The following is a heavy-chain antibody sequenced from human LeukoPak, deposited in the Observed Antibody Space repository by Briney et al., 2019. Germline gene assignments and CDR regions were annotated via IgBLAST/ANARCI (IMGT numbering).Heavy chain of an antibody. J-gene: IGHJ4*02. Sequence: GGSLRLSCAASGFTFSGYGMNWVRQAPGKGLEWVAIISYDGREKYYADSVKGRFTISRDNSKNTLYLQMNSLRAEDTAVYYCAKAASKQWLVPRLYFDYWGQGTLVTVSS. D-gene: IGHD6-19*01. CDR3: AKAASKQWLVPRLYFDY. CDR2: ISYDGREK. V-gene: IGHV3-30*18. CDR1: GFTFSGYG.